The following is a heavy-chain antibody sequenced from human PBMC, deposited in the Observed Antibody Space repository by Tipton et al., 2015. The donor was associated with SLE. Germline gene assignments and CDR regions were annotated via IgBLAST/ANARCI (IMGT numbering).Heavy chain of an antibody. CDR2: INHSGST. V-gene: IGHV4-34*01. D-gene: IGHD6-13*01. CDR3: ARGGNGIAEY. J-gene: IGHJ4*02. Sequence: TLSLTCAVYGGSFSGYYWSWIRQPPGKGLEWIGEINHSGSTNYNPSLKSRVTISVDTSKNQFSLKLSSVTAADTAVYYCARGGNGIAEYWCQGTLVTVSS. CDR1: GGSFSGYY.